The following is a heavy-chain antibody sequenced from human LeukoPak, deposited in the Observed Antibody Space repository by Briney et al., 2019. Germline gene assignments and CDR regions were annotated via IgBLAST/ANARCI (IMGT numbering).Heavy chain of an antibody. J-gene: IGHJ5*02. V-gene: IGHV3-11*01. CDR3: ARAPRFRLVGVPKGPFDP. CDR1: GFTFSDSY. CDR2: ISSSGSTI. D-gene: IGHD1-26*01. Sequence: GGSLRLSCAAPGFTFSDSYMSWICQAPGKGLEWISYISSSGSTIYYADSVKGRFTISRDNAKNSMYLQMNSRRAEDKAVYYCARAPRFRLVGVPKGPFDPWGQGTLVTVSS.